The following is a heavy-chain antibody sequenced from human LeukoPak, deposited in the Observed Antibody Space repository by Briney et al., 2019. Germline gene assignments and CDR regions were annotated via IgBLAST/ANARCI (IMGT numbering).Heavy chain of an antibody. J-gene: IGHJ6*03. D-gene: IGHD2-8*01. V-gene: IGHV1-18*01. CDR2: ISAYNGNT. CDR3: ARESYVLMVYAIREDYYYYYMDV. CDR1: GYTFTSYG. Sequence: GASVKVSCKASGYTFTSYGISWVRQAPGQGLEWMGGISAYNGNTNYAQKLQGRVTMTTDTSTSTAYMELRSLRSDDTAVYYCARESYVLMVYAIREDYYYYYMDVWGKGTTVTVSS.